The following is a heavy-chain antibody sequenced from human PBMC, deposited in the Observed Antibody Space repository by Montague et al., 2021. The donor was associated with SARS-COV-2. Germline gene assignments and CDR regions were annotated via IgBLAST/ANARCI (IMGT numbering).Heavy chain of an antibody. CDR2: VFYTGLN. CDR3: ARGLGANLDY. CDR1: RGFVNNYY. D-gene: IGHD1-26*01. V-gene: IGHV4-59*02. J-gene: IGHJ4*02. Sequence: SETLSLTCTASRGFVNNYYWNWIRQYPDKGLEWIGFVFYTGLNKYNPSLESRVTISLDTSGNQFSLRLTSVTAADTAVYFCARGLGANLDYWGQGILVTV.